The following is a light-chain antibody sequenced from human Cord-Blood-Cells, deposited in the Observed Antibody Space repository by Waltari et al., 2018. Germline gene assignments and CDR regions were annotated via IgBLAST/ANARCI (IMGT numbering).Light chain of an antibody. CDR3: SSYTSSSWV. V-gene: IGLV2-14*01. CDR1: SSDVGGYNY. J-gene: IGLJ3*02. Sequence: QSALTQPASVSGSPGQSITISCTGTSSDVGGYNYVSWYQQHPGKAPKLMIYDVSNRPSGVSNRFSGSKSGNTASPTISGLQAEDEADYYCSSYTSSSWVFGGGTKLTVL. CDR2: DVS.